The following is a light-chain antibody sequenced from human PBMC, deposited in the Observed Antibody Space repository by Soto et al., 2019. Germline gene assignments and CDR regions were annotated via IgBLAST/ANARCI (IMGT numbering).Light chain of an antibody. CDR3: QQYGDTPIT. J-gene: IGKJ5*01. V-gene: IGKV3-20*01. CDR1: QSVSSNY. CDR2: GAS. Sequence: EIVLTQSPGTLSLSPGERATLSCRASQSVSSNYLAWYQQKPGQAPRLLVYGASNRATGIPDRFSGSGSGTDFTLTISRLEPGDFAVFYCQQYGDTPITFGQGTRLEIK.